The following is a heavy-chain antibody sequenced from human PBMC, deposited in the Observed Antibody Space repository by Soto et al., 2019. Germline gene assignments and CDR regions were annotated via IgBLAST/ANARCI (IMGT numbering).Heavy chain of an antibody. CDR1: GESISSYC. CDR2: INHSGST. J-gene: IGHJ6*02. CDR3: ARLPRGYNYGMDV. Sequence: PSETLPHTWTVSGESISSYCWSWIRQPPGKGLEWIGEINHSGSTIYNPSLKSRVTISVDTSKNQFSLKLSSVTAADTAVYYCARLPRGYNYGMDVWGQGTTVTVSS. V-gene: IGHV4-34*01.